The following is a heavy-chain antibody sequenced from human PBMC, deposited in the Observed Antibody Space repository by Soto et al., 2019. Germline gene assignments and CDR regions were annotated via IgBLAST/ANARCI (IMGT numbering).Heavy chain of an antibody. CDR3: ARRRGDYYDSSGYHYYFDY. Sequence: ASVKVSCKASGYTFTDYYVHWVRQAPGQGLEWMGWINPNSGGTKSAQKFQGRVTMTRDTSISTAYMELSRLRSDDTAVYYCARRRGDYYDSSGYHYYFDYWGQGTLVTVSS. J-gene: IGHJ4*02. CDR1: GYTFTDYY. V-gene: IGHV1-2*02. D-gene: IGHD3-22*01. CDR2: INPNSGGT.